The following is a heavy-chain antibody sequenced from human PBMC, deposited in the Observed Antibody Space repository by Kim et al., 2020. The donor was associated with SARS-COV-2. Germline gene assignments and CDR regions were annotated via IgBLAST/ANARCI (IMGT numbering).Heavy chain of an antibody. CDR1: GYIFSTYG. D-gene: IGHD4-17*01. CDR3: PRGAYGAVPFAY. V-gene: IGHV1-18*04. Sequence: ASVKVSCKASGYIFSTYGFSWVRQAPGQGLELLGWISARDGYAHYAQKVQGRVTMTTNTSTNTAYMELWSLRSAEPAMYYCPRGAYGAVPFAYWGQGTL. J-gene: IGHJ4*02. CDR2: ISARDGYA.